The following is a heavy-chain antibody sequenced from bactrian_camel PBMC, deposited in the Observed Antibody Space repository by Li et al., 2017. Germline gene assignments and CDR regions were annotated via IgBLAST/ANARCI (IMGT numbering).Heavy chain of an antibody. Sequence: VQLVESGGGSVQAGGSLRLSCAASGFTFSSLFMNWVRQAPGKEREGVATVDSTGNANYAESVKGRFTIIMNNAQNTVWLQMNSLLPEDTAVYYCAGSWDVSAKWALESMTRPDFGYWGQGTQVTVS. D-gene: IGHD2*01. CDR1: GFTFSSLF. CDR3: AGSWDVSAKWALESMTRPDFGY. J-gene: IGHJ6*01. V-gene: IGHV3S10*01. CDR2: VDSTGNA.